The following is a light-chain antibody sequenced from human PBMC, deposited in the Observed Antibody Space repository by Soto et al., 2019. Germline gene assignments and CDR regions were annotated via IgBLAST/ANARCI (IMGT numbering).Light chain of an antibody. Sequence: EIVLTHSPGTLSLSPGERATLSCRASQSVSSSYLAWYQQKPGQAPRLLIYGASSRATGIPDRFSGSGSGTDFTLTISRLEPEDFAVYYCQQYGSSPPYTFGPGTKLEIK. V-gene: IGKV3-20*01. CDR2: GAS. CDR1: QSVSSSY. CDR3: QQYGSSPPYT. J-gene: IGKJ2*01.